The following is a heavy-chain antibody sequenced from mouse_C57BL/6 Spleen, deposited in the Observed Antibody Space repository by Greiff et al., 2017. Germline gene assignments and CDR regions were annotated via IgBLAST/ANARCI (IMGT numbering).Heavy chain of an antibody. J-gene: IGHJ3*01. CDR3: ARGGWLRTPWFAY. V-gene: IGHV1-26*01. Sequence: EVQLQQSGPELVKPGASVKISCKASGYTFTDYYMNWVKQSHGKSLEWIGDINPNNGGTSYNQKFKGKATLTVDKSSSTAYMELRSLTSEDSAVYYCARGGWLRTPWFAYWGQGTLVTVSA. CDR2: INPNNGGT. D-gene: IGHD2-2*01. CDR1: GYTFTDYY.